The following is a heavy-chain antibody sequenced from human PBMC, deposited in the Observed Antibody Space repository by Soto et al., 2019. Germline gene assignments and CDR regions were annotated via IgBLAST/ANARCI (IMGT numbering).Heavy chain of an antibody. CDR1: GGSISSGGYS. D-gene: IGHD3-22*01. V-gene: IGHV4-30-2*01. CDR3: ARAEGDYDSSGYFDAFDI. Sequence: SETLSLTCAVSGGSISSGGYSWSWIRQPPGKGLEWIGYIYHSGSTYYNPSLKSRVTISVDRSKNQFSLKLSSVTAADTAVYYCARAEGDYDSSGYFDAFDIWGQGTMVTVSS. CDR2: IYHSGST. J-gene: IGHJ3*02.